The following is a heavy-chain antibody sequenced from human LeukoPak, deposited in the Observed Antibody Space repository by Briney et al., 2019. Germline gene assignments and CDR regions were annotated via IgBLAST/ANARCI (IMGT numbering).Heavy chain of an antibody. Sequence: GGSLRLSCAASGFTFSSYAMSWVRQAPGKGLEWVSAISGSGGSTYYADSVKGRFTISRDNSKNTLYLQMNSLRAEDTAVYYCAKTASSSGWYYFGWFDPWGQGTLATVSS. CDR2: ISGSGGST. V-gene: IGHV3-23*01. CDR1: GFTFSSYA. D-gene: IGHD6-19*01. CDR3: AKTASSSGWYYFGWFDP. J-gene: IGHJ5*02.